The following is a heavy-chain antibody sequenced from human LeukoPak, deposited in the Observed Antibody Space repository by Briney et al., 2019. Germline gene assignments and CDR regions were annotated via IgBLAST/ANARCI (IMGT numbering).Heavy chain of an antibody. J-gene: IGHJ4*02. Sequence: SETLSLTCAVYGGSFSGYYWSWTRQPPGKGLEWIGEINHSGSTNYNPSLKSRVTISVDTSKNQFTLKLSSVTAADTAVYYCASSGIAAAGIDYWGQGTLVTVSS. CDR1: GGSFSGYY. CDR2: INHSGST. CDR3: ASSGIAAAGIDY. D-gene: IGHD6-13*01. V-gene: IGHV4-34*01.